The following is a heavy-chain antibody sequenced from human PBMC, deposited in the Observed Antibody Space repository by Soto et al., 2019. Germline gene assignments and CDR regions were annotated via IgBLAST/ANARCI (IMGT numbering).Heavy chain of an antibody. J-gene: IGHJ6*02. D-gene: IGHD6-13*01. CDR3: ARSYSPRYYYYGMDV. Sequence: QVQLQESGPGLVKPSETLSLTCTVSGGSISSYYWSWIRQPPGKGLEWIGYIYYSGSTNYNPSLKRRFTISVDTSKNQFSLKLSSVTAADTAVYYCARSYSPRYYYYGMDVWGQGTTVTVSS. CDR1: GGSISSYY. V-gene: IGHV4-59*08. CDR2: IYYSGST.